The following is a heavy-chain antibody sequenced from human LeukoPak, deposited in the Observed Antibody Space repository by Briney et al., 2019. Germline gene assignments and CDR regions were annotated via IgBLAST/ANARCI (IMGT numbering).Heavy chain of an antibody. CDR3: TRDRSRYFDY. CDR1: GYTFIGYY. Sequence: ASVKVSCKASGYTFIGYYMHWVRQAPGQGLDWMGWINPNNGATDYAQKFQGRFTMTRDTSISTVYMELSRLRSDDTAVYYCTRDRSRYFDYWGQGTLATVSS. V-gene: IGHV1-2*02. CDR2: INPNNGAT. J-gene: IGHJ4*02. D-gene: IGHD3-16*02.